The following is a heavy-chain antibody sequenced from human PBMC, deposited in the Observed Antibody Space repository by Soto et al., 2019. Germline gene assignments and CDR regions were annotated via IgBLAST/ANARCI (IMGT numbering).Heavy chain of an antibody. V-gene: IGHV3-30-3*01. CDR1: GFTFSSYA. CDR2: ISYDGSNK. Sequence: QVQLVESGGGVVQPGRSLRLSCAASGFTFSSYAMHWVRQAPGKGLEWVAVISYDGSNKYYADSVKGRFTISRDNSKHTLYLQMNSLRAEDTAVYYCAREEGDSSSWYFDYWGQGTLVTVSS. J-gene: IGHJ4*02. CDR3: AREEGDSSSWYFDY. D-gene: IGHD6-13*01.